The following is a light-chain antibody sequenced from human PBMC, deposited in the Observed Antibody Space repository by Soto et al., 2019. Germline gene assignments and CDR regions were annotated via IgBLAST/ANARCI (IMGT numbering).Light chain of an antibody. Sequence: EIVLTQSPGTLSLSPGARATLSCRASQSVDRNYLAWYQHKPGQAPRLLIYGASTRATGIPDRFSGSGSGTDFPLTISRLEPEYFAVYYCHQYGLSPPYTFGPGTKVDIK. J-gene: IGKJ3*01. V-gene: IGKV3-20*01. CDR3: HQYGLSPPYT. CDR2: GAS. CDR1: QSVDRNY.